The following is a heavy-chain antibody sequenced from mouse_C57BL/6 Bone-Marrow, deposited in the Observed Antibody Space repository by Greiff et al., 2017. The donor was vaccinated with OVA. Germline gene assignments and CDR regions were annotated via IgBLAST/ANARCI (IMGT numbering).Heavy chain of an antibody. CDR1: GFTFKDYY. CDR2: IDPEYGDT. D-gene: IGHD2-5*01. J-gene: IGHJ2*01. Sequence: VQLQQSGAELVRPGASVKLSCTASGFTFKDYYMHWVKQRPEQGLEWIGWIDPEYGDTEYATKFQGKATITADTSSNTAYLQLSSLTSEDTAVYYCTGHRLVRPKGGYYFDYGGPSTTLTFSS. V-gene: IGHV14-4*01. CDR3: TGHRLVRPKGGYYFDY.